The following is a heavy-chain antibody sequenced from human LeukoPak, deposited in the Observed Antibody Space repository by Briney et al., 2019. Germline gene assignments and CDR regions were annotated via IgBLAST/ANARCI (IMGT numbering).Heavy chain of an antibody. J-gene: IGHJ4*02. Sequence: GGSLRLSCAASGFTFDDYAMHWVRQAPGKGLEWVSNINWNSGSIGYADSVKGRFTISRDNAKNSLYLQMNSLRAEDTAVYYCARGDILTGYLDYWGQGTLVTVSS. V-gene: IGHV3-9*01. CDR2: INWNSGSI. CDR1: GFTFDDYA. CDR3: ARGDILTGYLDY. D-gene: IGHD3-9*01.